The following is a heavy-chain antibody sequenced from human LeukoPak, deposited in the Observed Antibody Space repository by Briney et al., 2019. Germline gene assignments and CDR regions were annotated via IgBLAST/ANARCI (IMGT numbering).Heavy chain of an antibody. CDR1: GFTFSSYS. CDR2: ISSSSSYI. D-gene: IGHD5-24*01. V-gene: IGHV3-21*01. J-gene: IGHJ4*01. CDR3: ARAEMATVSGPFDY. Sequence: GGSLRLSCAASGFTFSSYSMNWVRQAPGKGLEWVSSISSSSSYIYYADSVKGRFTISRDNAKNSLYLQMNSLRAEDTAVYYCARAEMATVSGPFDYWGQEPWSPSPQ.